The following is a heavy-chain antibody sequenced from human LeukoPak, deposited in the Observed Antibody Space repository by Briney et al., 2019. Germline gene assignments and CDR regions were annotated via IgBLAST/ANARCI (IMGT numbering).Heavy chain of an antibody. CDR1: GYTFTSYD. CDR3: AREGNYGDYAVSY. D-gene: IGHD4-17*01. Sequence: ASVKVSCKASGYTFTSYDINWVRQATGQGLEWMGWMNPNSGNTGYAQKFQGRVTMTRDTSISTAYMELSRLRSDDTAVYYCAREGNYGDYAVSYWGQGTLVTVSS. V-gene: IGHV1-8*01. CDR2: MNPNSGNT. J-gene: IGHJ4*02.